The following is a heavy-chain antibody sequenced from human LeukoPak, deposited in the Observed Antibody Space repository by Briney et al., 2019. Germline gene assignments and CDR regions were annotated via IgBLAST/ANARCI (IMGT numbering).Heavy chain of an antibody. CDR1: GGPISTYY. D-gene: IGHD6-19*01. J-gene: IGHJ6*02. V-gene: IGHV4-59*01. Sequence: SETLSLTCTVSGGPISTYYWVWIRQSPGKELEWIGYVSYSGNTNYNPSLKSRVTISVDTSKNQLSLKLSSMTAADTAVYYCARAGYCSATSCQWVPLVWGQGTTVTVSS. CDR2: VSYSGNT. CDR3: ARAGYCSATSCQWVPLV.